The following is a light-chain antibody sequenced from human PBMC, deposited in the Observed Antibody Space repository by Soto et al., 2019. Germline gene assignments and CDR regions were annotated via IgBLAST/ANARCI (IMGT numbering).Light chain of an antibody. J-gene: IGKJ4*01. CDR3: QQYGSSPLP. V-gene: IGKV3-20*01. Sequence: ESLLTQYPGTLSLSPGRTATLSCRASQSVSSNLAWYQQKPGQAPRLLIYGGSSRATGIPVRFSGSGSETDFTLTITRLEPEDFAVYHCQQYGSSPLPFGGGTKVDI. CDR1: QSVSSN. CDR2: GGS.